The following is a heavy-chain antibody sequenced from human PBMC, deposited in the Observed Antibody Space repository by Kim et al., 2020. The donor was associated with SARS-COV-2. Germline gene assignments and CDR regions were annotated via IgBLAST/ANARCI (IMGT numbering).Heavy chain of an antibody. V-gene: IGHV3-33*01. CDR3: AREGYSRGAGMDV. J-gene: IGHJ6*02. D-gene: IGHD5-12*01. Sequence: GGSLRLSCAASGFTFSSYGMHWVRQAPGKGLEWVAVIWYDGSNKYYADSVKGRFTISRDNSKNTLYLQMNSLRAEDTAVYYCAREGYSRGAGMDVWGQGTTVTVSS. CDR1: GFTFSSYG. CDR2: IWYDGSNK.